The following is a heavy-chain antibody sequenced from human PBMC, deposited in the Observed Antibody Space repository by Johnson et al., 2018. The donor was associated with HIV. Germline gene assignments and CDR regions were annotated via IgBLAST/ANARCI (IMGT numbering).Heavy chain of an antibody. Sequence: VQLVESGGGLVRPGGSLRLSCAASGFTFSIYWMTWVRQAPRKGLEWVANIKHDGSEKYYVDSVKGRFTISRANAKNSLYLQMNSLRAEDTAVYYCARARQGAVVKWGPGKMDAFDIWGQGTMVTVSS. CDR3: ARARQGAVVKWGPGKMDAFDI. D-gene: IGHD4-23*01. CDR2: IKHDGSEK. V-gene: IGHV3-7*03. CDR1: GFTFSIYW. J-gene: IGHJ3*02.